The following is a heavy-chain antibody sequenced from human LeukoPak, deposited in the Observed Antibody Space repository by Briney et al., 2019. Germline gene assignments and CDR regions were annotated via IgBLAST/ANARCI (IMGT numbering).Heavy chain of an antibody. D-gene: IGHD3-10*01. J-gene: IGHJ5*02. CDR3: VSGSFPNWFDP. Sequence: SGPTLVNPTQTLTLTCTFSWFSFSTIGVGVGWIRQTPGTALERLAPIYWHDDNRYSASLKNRLTLTKDTSKNQVVLTMSNMDDVDTATYKCVSGSFPNWFDPWGEGTLVTVSS. V-gene: IGHV2-5*01. CDR2: IYWHDDN. CDR1: WFSFSTIGVG.